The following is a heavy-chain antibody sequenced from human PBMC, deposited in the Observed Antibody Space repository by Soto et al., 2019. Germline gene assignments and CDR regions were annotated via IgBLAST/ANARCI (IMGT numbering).Heavy chain of an antibody. J-gene: IGHJ3*02. Sequence: SEALSLTCAVSGDSFTSSYWSYIRQPPGKGLGWIGYIYSSGRANYNPSLKSRVTLSLDTSKNQISLTLNAVTAADTVVYFCARVGTTSSNDAFDIWGQGTTVTVSS. CDR3: ARVGTTSSNDAFDI. V-gene: IGHV4-59*01. CDR1: GDSFTSSY. D-gene: IGHD6-13*01. CDR2: IYSSGRA.